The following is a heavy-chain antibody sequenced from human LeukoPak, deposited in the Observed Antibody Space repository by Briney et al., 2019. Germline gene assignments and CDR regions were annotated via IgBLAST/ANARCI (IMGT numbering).Heavy chain of an antibody. V-gene: IGHV7-4-1*02. CDR3: AGSDMAYSLPFGYLHY. CDR1: GYSLTKYA. CDR2: IDTNTGKP. D-gene: IGHD5-24*01. Sequence: VASVKVSCKASGYSLTKYAINWVRQVPGQGPEWMGWIDTNTGKPAYAQAFTGRFVFSLDTSVNTAYLQISSLKPEDTAVYYCAGSDMAYSLPFGYLHYWGQGTLVTVSS. J-gene: IGHJ4*02.